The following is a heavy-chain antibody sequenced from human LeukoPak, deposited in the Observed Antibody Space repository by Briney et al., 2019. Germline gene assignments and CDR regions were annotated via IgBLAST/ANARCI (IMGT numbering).Heavy chain of an antibody. CDR1: GFTLSNYA. CDR2: ISGGAGNT. D-gene: IGHD3-16*01. V-gene: IGHV3-23*01. J-gene: IGHJ4*02. Sequence: GGSLRLSCAGSGFTLSNYAMSWVRQAPAKGLEWVSLISGGAGNTYYADSAKDRFTISRDNSKNTLYLQMNSLRVEDSAVYYCAKDGGDSPGHELFDYRGQRTLVTVSS. CDR3: AKDGGDSPGHELFDY.